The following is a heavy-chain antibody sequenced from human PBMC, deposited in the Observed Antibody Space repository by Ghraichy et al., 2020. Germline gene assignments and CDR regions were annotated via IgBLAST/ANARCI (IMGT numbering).Heavy chain of an antibody. V-gene: IGHV3-23*01. Sequence: GGSLRLSCAASGFTFSSYAMSWVRQAPGKGLEWVSAISGSGGSTYYADSVKGRFTISRDNSKNTLYLQMNSLRAEDTAVYYCARSQRDSEQWLVRSWLSSAFDIWGQGTMVTVSS. CDR1: GFTFSSYA. D-gene: IGHD6-19*01. CDR2: ISGSGGST. CDR3: ARSQRDSEQWLVRSWLSSAFDI. J-gene: IGHJ3*02.